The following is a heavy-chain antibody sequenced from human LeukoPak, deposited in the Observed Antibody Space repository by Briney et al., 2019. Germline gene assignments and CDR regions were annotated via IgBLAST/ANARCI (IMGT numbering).Heavy chain of an antibody. V-gene: IGHV4-31*03. CDR2: IYYSGST. Sequence: SETLSLTCTVSGVSISSGGYYWSWIRQHPGKSLEWIGYIYYSGSTYYNPSLKSRVTISVDTSKNQFSLKLSSVTAADTAVYYCARTVYYGSGSGAFDIWGQGTMDTVSS. J-gene: IGHJ3*02. CDR3: ARTVYYGSGSGAFDI. D-gene: IGHD3-10*01. CDR1: GVSISSGGYY.